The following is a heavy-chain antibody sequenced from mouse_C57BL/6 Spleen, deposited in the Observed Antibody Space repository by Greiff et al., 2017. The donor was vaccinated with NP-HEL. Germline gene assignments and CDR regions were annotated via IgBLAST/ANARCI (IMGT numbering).Heavy chain of an antibody. J-gene: IGHJ2*01. V-gene: IGHV1-26*01. CDR2: INPNNGGT. CDR1: GYTFTDYY. Sequence: VQLQQSGPELVKPGASVKISCKASGYTFTDYYMNWVKQSHGKSLEWIGDINPNNGGTSYNQKFKGKATLTVDKSSSTAYMELRSLTSEDSAVYYCARVLYYFDYWGQGTTLTVSS. CDR3: ARVLYYFDY.